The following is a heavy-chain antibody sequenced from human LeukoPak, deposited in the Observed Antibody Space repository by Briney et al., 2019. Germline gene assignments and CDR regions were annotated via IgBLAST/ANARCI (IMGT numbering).Heavy chain of an antibody. CDR1: GYTFTSYA. CDR3: ARRSLGYCSGGSCYYYGMDV. V-gene: IGHV1-3*01. CDR2: INAGNGNT. J-gene: IGHJ6*02. D-gene: IGHD2-15*01. Sequence: ASVKVSCKASGYTFTSYAMHWVRQAPGQRLEWMGWINAGNGNTKYSQKFQGRVTITRDTSASTAYMELSSLRSEDTAVYYCARRSLGYCSGGSCYYYGMDVWGQGTTVTVSS.